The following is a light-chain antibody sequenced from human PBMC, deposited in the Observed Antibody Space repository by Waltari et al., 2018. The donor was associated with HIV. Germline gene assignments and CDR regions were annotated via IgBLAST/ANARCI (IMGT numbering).Light chain of an antibody. J-gene: IGLJ1*01. CDR3: YSYSDTSSSYV. CDR2: EVT. CDR1: STDVGNFNL. V-gene: IGLV2-23*02. Sequence: QSALTQPASVSGSPGQSSTISCTGTSTDVGNFNLVPLYQQYPGKAPKLLIYEVTKRPSGASNRFSASKSGNTASLTISGLRAEDEADYYCYSYSDTSSSYVFGTGTKVTVL.